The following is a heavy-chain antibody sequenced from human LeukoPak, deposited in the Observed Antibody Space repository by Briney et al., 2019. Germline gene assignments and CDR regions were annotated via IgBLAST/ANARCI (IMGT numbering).Heavy chain of an antibody. CDR1: GFTFSRYS. CDR3: ARARGWLPNYFDY. D-gene: IGHD3-22*01. J-gene: IGHJ4*02. CDR2: ISSSSSTI. V-gene: IGHV3-48*01. Sequence: GGSLRLSCAASGFTFSRYSMNWVRQAPGKGLEWVSYISSSSSTIYYADSVKGRFTISRDNAKNSLYLQMNSLRAEDTAVYYCARARGWLPNYFDYWGQGTLVTVSS.